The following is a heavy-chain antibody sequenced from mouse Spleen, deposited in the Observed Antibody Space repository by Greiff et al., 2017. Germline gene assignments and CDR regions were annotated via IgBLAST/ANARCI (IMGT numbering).Heavy chain of an antibody. CDR3: ASYYGSNFDY. V-gene: IGHV3-6*01. J-gene: IGHJ2*01. D-gene: IGHD1-1*01. CDR1: GYSITSGYY. Sequence: VQLQQSGPGLVKPSQSLSLTCSVTGYSITSGYYWNWIRQFPGNKLEWMGYISYDGSNNYNPSLKNRISITRDTSKNQFFLKLNSVTTEDTATYYCASYYGSNFDYWGQGTTLTVSS. CDR2: ISYDGSN.